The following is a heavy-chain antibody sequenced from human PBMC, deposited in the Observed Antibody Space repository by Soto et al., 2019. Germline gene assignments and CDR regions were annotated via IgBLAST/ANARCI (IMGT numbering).Heavy chain of an antibody. CDR1: GGSFSCYY. CDR2: IDHSGYT. J-gene: IGHJ5*02. CDR3: ARVRDWFDP. V-gene: IGHV4-34*01. Sequence: PSETLSLTCAVYGGSFSCYYLNWIRQPPGKGLEWIGEIDHSGYTNYNPSLKSRVTISVDTSKNQFSLRLTSVTAADTAVYYCARVRDWFDPWGQGTLVTVSS. D-gene: IGHD3-3*01.